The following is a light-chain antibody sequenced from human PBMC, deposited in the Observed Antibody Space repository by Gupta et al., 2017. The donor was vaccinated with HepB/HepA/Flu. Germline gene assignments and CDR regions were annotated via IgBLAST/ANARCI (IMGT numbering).Light chain of an antibody. CDR3: QQYGSSPRYT. CDR2: GAS. Sequence: EIVLTQSPGTLSLSPGERATLSCRASQSFSSSYLAWYQQKPGQAPRLLIYGASSRATGMPDRFSGSGSGTDFTLTISRLEPEDFAVYYCQQYGSSPRYTFGQGTKLEIK. J-gene: IGKJ2*01. CDR1: QSFSSSY. V-gene: IGKV3-20*01.